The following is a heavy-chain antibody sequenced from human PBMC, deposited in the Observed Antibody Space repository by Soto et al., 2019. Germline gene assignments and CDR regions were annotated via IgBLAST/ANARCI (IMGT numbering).Heavy chain of an antibody. CDR3: ARGSGVSIQLWRHDAFDI. V-gene: IGHV1-8*01. J-gene: IGHJ3*02. D-gene: IGHD5-18*01. CDR2: MNPNSGNT. Sequence: QVQLVQSGAEVKKPGASVKVSCKASGYTFTSYDINWVRQATGQGLEWMGWMNPNSGNTGYAQKFQGRVTMTRNTAISTAYMELSSLRSEDTAVYYCARGSGVSIQLWRHDAFDIWGQGTMVTVSS. CDR1: GYTFTSYD.